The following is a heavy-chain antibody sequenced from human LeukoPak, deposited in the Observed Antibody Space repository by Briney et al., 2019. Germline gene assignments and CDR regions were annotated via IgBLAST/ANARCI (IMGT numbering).Heavy chain of an antibody. J-gene: IGHJ4*02. D-gene: IGHD2-2*01. CDR3: ARASGIVVGPSAYGGYFDY. V-gene: IGHV5-51*01. Sequence: GESLKISCKGSGYSFTNYWIGWVRQMPGKGLEWMGVIYPGDSDTRYSPSFQGQVTISANKSISPAYLQWSSLKASDIAMYYCARASGIVVGPSAYGGYFDYWGQGTLVTVSS. CDR2: IYPGDSDT. CDR1: GYSFTNYW.